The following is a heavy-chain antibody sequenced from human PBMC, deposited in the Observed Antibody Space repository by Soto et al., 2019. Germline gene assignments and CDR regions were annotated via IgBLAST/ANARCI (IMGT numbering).Heavy chain of an antibody. J-gene: IGHJ6*02. Sequence: VASVKVSCKASGYTFTSYYMHWVRQAPGQGLEWMGIINPSGGSTSYAQKFQGRVTMTRDTSTSTVYMELSSLRSEDTAVSYCARDKSIVVVPAALSYGMDVWGQGTTVTVSS. D-gene: IGHD2-2*01. CDR1: GYTFTSYY. V-gene: IGHV1-46*01. CDR3: ARDKSIVVVPAALSYGMDV. CDR2: INPSGGST.